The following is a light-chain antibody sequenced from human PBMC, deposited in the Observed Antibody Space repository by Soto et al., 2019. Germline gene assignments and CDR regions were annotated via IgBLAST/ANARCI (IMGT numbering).Light chain of an antibody. CDR1: QSISHW. Sequence: DIQMTQSPSTLSASVGDTVTITCRASQSISHWLAWYQQKPWQAPKLLIHKASLLESGVPSRFSGIGSGSEFTLTISSLQPADFATLYCQQYDRFPDTFGKGTKLEIK. J-gene: IGKJ2*01. V-gene: IGKV1-5*03. CDR3: QQYDRFPDT. CDR2: KAS.